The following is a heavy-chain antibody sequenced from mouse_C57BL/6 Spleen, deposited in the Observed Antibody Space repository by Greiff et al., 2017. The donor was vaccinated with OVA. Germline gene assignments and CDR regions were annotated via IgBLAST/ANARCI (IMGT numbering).Heavy chain of an antibody. Sequence: LESEGRLLKPGGSLTLSCAASVFTFSDYGMHWVRQAPEQGLEWVAYISSGSSTIYYADTVKGRFTISRDNAKHTLFLQTTSLRSEDTAMCYCERKEGFDYWGQGTMVTVSA. J-gene: IGHJ3*01. CDR2: ISSGSSTI. V-gene: IGHV5-17*01. CDR3: ERKEGFDY. CDR1: VFTFSDYG.